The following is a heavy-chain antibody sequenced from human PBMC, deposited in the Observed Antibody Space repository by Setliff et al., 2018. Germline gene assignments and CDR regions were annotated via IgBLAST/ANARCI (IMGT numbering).Heavy chain of an antibody. D-gene: IGHD3-22*01. J-gene: IGHJ4*02. Sequence: GGSLRLSCAASGSTFSNYSMNWVRQAPGKGLEWVSSISSSSSYIYYADSVKGRFTISRDNAKNSLYLQMNSLRAEDTAVYYCAKAAYYYDSSGSYFDYWGQGTLVTVSS. CDR2: ISSSSSYI. CDR3: AKAAYYYDSSGSYFDY. V-gene: IGHV3-21*04. CDR1: GSTFSNYS.